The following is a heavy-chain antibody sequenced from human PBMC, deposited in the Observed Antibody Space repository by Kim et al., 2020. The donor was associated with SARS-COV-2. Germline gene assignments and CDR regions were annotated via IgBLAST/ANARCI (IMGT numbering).Heavy chain of an antibody. CDR2: IHTGNGDT. J-gene: IGHJ6*01. Sequence: ASVKVSCKASGYSFTTYAVNWVRLAPGHRLEYMGWIHTGNGDTKYSQKFKGRVTFTRDSSASTAYMELSSLRSEDTAIYYCARDVTRYCGISTCGVYGMD. V-gene: IGHV1-3*04. CDR3: ARDVTRYCGISTCGVYGMD. CDR1: GYSFTTYA. D-gene: IGHD2-21*01.